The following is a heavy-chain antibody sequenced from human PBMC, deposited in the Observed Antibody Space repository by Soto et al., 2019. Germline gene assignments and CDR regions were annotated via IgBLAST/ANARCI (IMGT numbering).Heavy chain of an antibody. V-gene: IGHV1-46*03. CDR3: ARDSIGDYLSYYFDY. Sequence: GASVKVSCKASGYTFTSYYMHWVRQAPGQGLEWMGIINPSGGSTSYAQKFQGRVTMTRDTSTSTVYMELSSLRSEDTAVYYCARDSIGDYLSYYFDYWGQGTLVTVSS. CDR1: GYTFTSYY. D-gene: IGHD3-22*01. CDR2: INPSGGST. J-gene: IGHJ4*02.